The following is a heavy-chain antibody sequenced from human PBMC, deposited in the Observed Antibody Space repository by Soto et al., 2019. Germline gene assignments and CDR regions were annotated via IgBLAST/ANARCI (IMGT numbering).Heavy chain of an antibody. Sequence: QVQLVQSGAEVKKPGSSVKVSCKASGGTFSSYAISWVRQAPGQGLEWMGGIIPIFGTANYAQKFQGRVTMTAYESTSTAYMELSSLRSEDTAVYYCARDGALTRGVKIFLYGMDVWGQGTTVTVSS. V-gene: IGHV1-69*01. D-gene: IGHD3-3*01. CDR1: GGTFSSYA. CDR3: ARDGALTRGVKIFLYGMDV. J-gene: IGHJ6*02. CDR2: IIPIFGTA.